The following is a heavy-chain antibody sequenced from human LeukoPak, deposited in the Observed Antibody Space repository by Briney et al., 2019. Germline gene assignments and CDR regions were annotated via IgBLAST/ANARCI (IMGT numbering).Heavy chain of an antibody. CDR2: VRYDGNNK. D-gene: IGHD3-22*01. V-gene: IGHV3-30*02. CDR1: GFNPSNYG. J-gene: IGHJ4*02. Sequence: GGSLRLSCEASGFNPSNYGMHWVRQAPGKGLEWVSFVRYDGNNKFYIDSVKGRFTISRDTSKNTLFLQMNSLRAEDTAVYYCARRTYYYDSSGYGYFDYWGQGTLVTVSS. CDR3: ARRTYYYDSSGYGYFDY.